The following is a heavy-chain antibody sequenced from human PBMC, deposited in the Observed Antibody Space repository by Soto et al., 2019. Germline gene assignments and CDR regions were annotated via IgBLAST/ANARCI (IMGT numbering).Heavy chain of an antibody. CDR1: GYTFTGYY. D-gene: IGHD3-3*01. CDR2: INPNSGGT. J-gene: IGHJ6*02. V-gene: IGHV1-2*04. Sequence: ASVKVSCKASGYTFTGYYMHWVRQAPGQGLEWMGWINPNSGGTNYAQKFQGWVTMTGDTSISTAYMELSRLRSDDTAVYYCARGVTIFGGSPGANSYGMDVWGQGTTVTVSS. CDR3: ARGVTIFGGSPGANSYGMDV.